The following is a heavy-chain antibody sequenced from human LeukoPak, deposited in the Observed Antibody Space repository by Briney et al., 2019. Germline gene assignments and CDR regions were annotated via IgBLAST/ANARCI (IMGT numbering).Heavy chain of an antibody. CDR3: ARNSGAGHPINFDY. V-gene: IGHV1-18*01. D-gene: IGHD3-10*01. Sequence: ASVKVSCKTFGYSPSSCGINRGRQAPGQGLEWMGCISGYNGDTNYAQKFQGRDNIPTDTSTNTAYMDLRRLRSDDTAVYYCARNSGAGHPINFDYWGEGALVTVSP. CDR2: ISGYNGDT. J-gene: IGHJ4*02. CDR1: GYSPSSCG.